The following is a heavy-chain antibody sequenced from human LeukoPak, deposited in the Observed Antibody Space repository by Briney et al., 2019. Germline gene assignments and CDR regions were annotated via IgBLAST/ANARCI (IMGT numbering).Heavy chain of an antibody. CDR3: ARDTFNYYYMDV. CDR2: ISSSSSSI. J-gene: IGHJ6*03. V-gene: IGHV3-48*01. Sequence: PGGSLRLSCAASGFTFSSYSMNWVRQAPGKGLEWVSYISSSSSSIYYADSVKGRFTISRDNAENSLYLQMNSLRAEDTAVYYCARDTFNYYYMDVWGKGTTVTVSS. CDR1: GFTFSSYS.